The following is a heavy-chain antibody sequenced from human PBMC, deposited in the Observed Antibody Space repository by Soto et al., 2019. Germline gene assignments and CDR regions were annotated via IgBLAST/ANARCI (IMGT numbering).Heavy chain of an antibody. D-gene: IGHD5-12*01. CDR2: ISYDGSNK. CDR3: ARDSGYDPGLGY. Sequence: SLRLSCAASGFTFSSYAMHWVRQAPGKGLEWVAVISYDGSNKYYADSVKGRFTISRDNSKNTLYLQMNSLRAEDTAVYYCARDSGYDPGLGYWGQGTLVTVSS. J-gene: IGHJ4*02. V-gene: IGHV3-30-3*01. CDR1: GFTFSSYA.